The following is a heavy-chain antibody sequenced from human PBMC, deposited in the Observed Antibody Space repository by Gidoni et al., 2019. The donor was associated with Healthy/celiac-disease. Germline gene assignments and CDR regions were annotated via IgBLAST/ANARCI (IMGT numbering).Heavy chain of an antibody. CDR3: AKFAASRRIAVAGQDAFDI. D-gene: IGHD6-19*01. J-gene: IGHJ3*02. V-gene: IGHV3-23*01. CDR2: ISGSGGST. Sequence: EVQLLESGGGLVQPGGSLRLSCAASGFTFSSYAMSWVRQAPGKGLEWVSAISGSGGSTYYADSVKGRFTISRDNSKNTLYLQMNSLRAEDTAVYYCAKFAASRRIAVAGQDAFDIWGQGTMVTVSS. CDR1: GFTFSSYA.